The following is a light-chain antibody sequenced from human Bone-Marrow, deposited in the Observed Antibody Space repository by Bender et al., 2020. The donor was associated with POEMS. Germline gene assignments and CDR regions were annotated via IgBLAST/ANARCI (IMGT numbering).Light chain of an antibody. CDR2: SDN. CDR1: NSNIGTNA. V-gene: IGLV1-44*01. CDR3: AAWDAGLSGGG. J-gene: IGLJ3*02. Sequence: QSVLTQPPSASGTPGQRVTISCSGSNSNIGTNAVNWYQQFPGTAPKLLSYSDNQRPSGVPDRFYAFQSGTSASLAISGVQSEDEADYYCAAWDAGLSGGGFGGGTRMTV.